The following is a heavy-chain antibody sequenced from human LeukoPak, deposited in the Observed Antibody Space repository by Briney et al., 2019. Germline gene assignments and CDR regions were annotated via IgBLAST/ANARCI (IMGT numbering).Heavy chain of an antibody. CDR1: GGSFSGYY. J-gene: IGHJ4*02. V-gene: IGHV4-34*01. CDR3: ARGYYYYDSSGYYPAETFDY. Sequence: SETLSLTCAVYGGSFSGYYWSWIRQPPGNGLEWIGEINHSGSTNYNPSLKSRVTISVDTSKNQFSLKLSSVAAADTAVYYCARGYYYYDSSGYYPAETFDYWGQGTLVTVSS. CDR2: INHSGST. D-gene: IGHD3-22*01.